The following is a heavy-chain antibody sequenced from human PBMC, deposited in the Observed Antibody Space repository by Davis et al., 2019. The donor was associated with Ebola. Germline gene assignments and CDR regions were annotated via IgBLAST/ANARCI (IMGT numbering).Heavy chain of an antibody. Sequence: SETLSLTCAVYGGSFSGYYWSWIRQPPGKGLEWIGEINHSGSTNYNPSLESRLIISIDTSKNQFSLKLSSVTAADTAVYYCARGHSSSWGYYYYGMDVWGQGTTVTVSS. CDR2: INHSGST. CDR3: ARGHSSSWGYYYYGMDV. CDR1: GGSFSGYY. V-gene: IGHV4-34*01. D-gene: IGHD6-13*01. J-gene: IGHJ6*02.